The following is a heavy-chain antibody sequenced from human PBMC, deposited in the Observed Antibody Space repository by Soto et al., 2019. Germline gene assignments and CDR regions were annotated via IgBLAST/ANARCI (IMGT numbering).Heavy chain of an antibody. CDR1: GFTFSTYP. CDR2: IHGSGETT. Sequence: PGGSLRLSCAASGFTFSTYPMTWVRQAPGKGLEWVSSIHGSGETTYYAESVKGRFIISRDNSKNTLYLEMDSLGVDDTAVYFCARGQAGGSYSDYWGQGALVTVSS. J-gene: IGHJ4*02. D-gene: IGHD3-10*01. CDR3: ARGQAGGSYSDY. V-gene: IGHV3-23*01.